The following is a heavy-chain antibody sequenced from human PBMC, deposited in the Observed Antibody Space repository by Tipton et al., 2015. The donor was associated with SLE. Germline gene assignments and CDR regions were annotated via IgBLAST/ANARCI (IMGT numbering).Heavy chain of an antibody. CDR2: IYYSGST. CDR3: ASWSPERTSGWSRFDY. D-gene: IGHD6-19*01. Sequence: LRLPCTVSGGSISSYYWSWIRQPPGKGLEWIGYIYYSGSTYYNPSLKSRVTISVDRSKNQFSLKLSSVTAADTAVYYCASWSPERTSGWSRFDYWSQGTLVTVSS. V-gene: IGHV4-59*01. J-gene: IGHJ4*02. CDR1: GGSISSYY.